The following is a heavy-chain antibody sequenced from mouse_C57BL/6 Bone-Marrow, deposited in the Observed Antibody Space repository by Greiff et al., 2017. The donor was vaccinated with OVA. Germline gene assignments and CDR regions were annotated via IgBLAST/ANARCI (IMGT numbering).Heavy chain of an antibody. V-gene: IGHV1-4*01. Sequence: VQLQQSGAELVRPGASVKMSCKASGYTFTSYTIHWVKQRPGQGLEWIGYIDPTNDYTNYNQKFKGKATLTADISSSTAYMQLSSLTSEDSAVYYCTRGYYFDCWGQGTTLTVSS. CDR3: TRGYYFDC. CDR1: GYTFTSYT. J-gene: IGHJ2*01. CDR2: IDPTNDYT.